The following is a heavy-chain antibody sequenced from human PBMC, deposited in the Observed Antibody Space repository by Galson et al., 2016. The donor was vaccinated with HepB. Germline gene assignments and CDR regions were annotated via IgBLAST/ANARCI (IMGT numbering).Heavy chain of an antibody. J-gene: IGHJ4*02. CDR3: AREGSFMLTFFDY. CDR2: ISFDGRNI. D-gene: IGHD4/OR15-4a*01. V-gene: IGHV3-30*04. Sequence: LRLSCAASGFGFSSYAVHWVRQAPGKGLEWLSVISFDGRNIYQADSVKGRFTISRDNFENTLYLQMNSLKAEDTAVYYCAREGSFMLTFFDYWGQGTLVTVSS. CDR1: GFGFSSYA.